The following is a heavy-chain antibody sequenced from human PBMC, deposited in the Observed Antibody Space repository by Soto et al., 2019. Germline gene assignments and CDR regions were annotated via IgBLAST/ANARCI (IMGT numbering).Heavy chain of an antibody. Sequence: GGSLRLSCAASGFTFSSYAMSWVRQAPGKGLEWVSAISGSGGSTYYADSVKGRFTISRNNSKNTLYLQMNSLRAEDTAVYYCAKESGWGLLDHDAFDIWGQGTMVTVSS. J-gene: IGHJ3*02. CDR2: ISGSGGST. CDR3: AKESGWGLLDHDAFDI. D-gene: IGHD2-21*02. V-gene: IGHV3-23*01. CDR1: GFTFSSYA.